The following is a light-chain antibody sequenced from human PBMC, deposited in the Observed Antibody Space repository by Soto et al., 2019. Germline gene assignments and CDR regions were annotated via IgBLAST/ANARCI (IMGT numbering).Light chain of an antibody. CDR2: EVT. Sequence: QSVLAQPASVSGSPGQSITISCTGTSSDVGGYNYVSWYQQQPGKAPKLMIYEVTSRPSGVSDRFSGSKSGNTASLTISGLQAEDEADYYCSSYTSSIPYVFGTGTKVT. V-gene: IGLV2-14*01. CDR1: SSDVGGYNY. CDR3: SSYTSSIPYV. J-gene: IGLJ1*01.